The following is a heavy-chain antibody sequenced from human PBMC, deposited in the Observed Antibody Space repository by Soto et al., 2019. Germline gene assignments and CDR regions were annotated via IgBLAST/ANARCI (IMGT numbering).Heavy chain of an antibody. D-gene: IGHD6-19*01. CDR1: GGSISSYY. J-gene: IGHJ4*02. Sequence: SETLSLTCTVSGGSISSYYWSWIRQPPGKGLEWIGYIYYSGSTNYNPSHKSRVTISVDTSKNQFSLKLSSVTAADTAVYYCARVHSSGWYEGGEFDYWGQGTLVTVSS. V-gene: IGHV4-59*01. CDR2: IYYSGST. CDR3: ARVHSSGWYEGGEFDY.